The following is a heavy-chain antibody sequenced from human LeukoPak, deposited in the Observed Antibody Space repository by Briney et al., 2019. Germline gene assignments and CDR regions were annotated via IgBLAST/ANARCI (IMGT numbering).Heavy chain of an antibody. D-gene: IGHD4-17*01. V-gene: IGHV3-7*04. CDR3: ARGSKSYGDYIRSRIHYFDY. J-gene: IGHJ4*02. CDR1: GSTLSDYW. Sequence: GGSLRLSCAASGSTLSDYWMSWVRQAPGKGLEWVANIKSDGSEKYYMDSVKGRATISRDNAKNSVYLQMNSLRAEDTAVYYCARGSKSYGDYIRSRIHYFDYWGQGTLVTVSS. CDR2: IKSDGSEK.